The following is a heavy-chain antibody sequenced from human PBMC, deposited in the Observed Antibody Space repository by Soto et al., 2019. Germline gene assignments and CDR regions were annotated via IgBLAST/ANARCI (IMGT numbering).Heavy chain of an antibody. D-gene: IGHD2-15*01. V-gene: IGHV3-30*18. J-gene: IGHJ4*02. CDR1: GFTLGAYV. CDR2: ISADGRDL. CDR3: AKSVPDPACRGGGCHRTFDY. Sequence: QVQQVESGGGVVQPGGSVRLSCTASGFTLGAYVMHWVRQAQGKGPEWVAAISADGRDLFYAASVEGRFTISRDNSKNTLFLQMNSLTSEDTSAYSCAKSVPDPACRGGGCHRTFDYWGQGTLVTVSS.